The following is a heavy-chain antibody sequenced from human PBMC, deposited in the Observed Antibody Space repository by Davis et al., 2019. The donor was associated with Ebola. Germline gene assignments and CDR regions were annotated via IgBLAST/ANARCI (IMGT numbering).Heavy chain of an antibody. J-gene: IGHJ6*02. CDR2: ISSSSSYI. CDR1: GFTFSSYS. D-gene: IGHD3-3*01. V-gene: IGHV3-21*04. Sequence: GESLKISCAASGFTFSSYSMNWVRQAPGKGLEWVSSISSSSSYIYYADSVKGRFTISRDNAKDSLYLQMHSLRAEDTAVYYCAKDRVTIFGVVIISGMDVWGRGTTVTVSS. CDR3: AKDRVTIFGVVIISGMDV.